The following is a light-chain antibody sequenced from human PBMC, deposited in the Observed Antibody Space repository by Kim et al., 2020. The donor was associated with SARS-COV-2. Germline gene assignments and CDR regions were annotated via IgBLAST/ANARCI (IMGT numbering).Light chain of an antibody. J-gene: IGKJ1*01. CDR2: GAS. CDR1: QSLSSY. Sequence: EIVLTQSPGTLSLPPGERATLSCRASQSLSSYLAWYQQKPAQAPRLLIYGASSRATGIPDRFSGYGSGTDFTLTISRLEPEDFAVYYCQQYGSSPWTFGQGTKVDIK. V-gene: IGKV3-20*01. CDR3: QQYGSSPWT.